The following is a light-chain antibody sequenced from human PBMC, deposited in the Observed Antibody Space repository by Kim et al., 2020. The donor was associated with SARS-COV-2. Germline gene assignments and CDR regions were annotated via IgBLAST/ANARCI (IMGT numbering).Light chain of an antibody. CDR3: QSYDSSNHWV. J-gene: IGLJ3*02. CDR1: SGSIASNY. CDR2: EDN. V-gene: IGLV6-57*01. Sequence: KTVTISCTRSSGSIASNYVQWYQQRPGSSPTTVIDEDNQRPSGVPDRFSGSIDSSSNSASLTISGLKTEDEADDYCQSYDSSNHWVFGGGTKLTVL.